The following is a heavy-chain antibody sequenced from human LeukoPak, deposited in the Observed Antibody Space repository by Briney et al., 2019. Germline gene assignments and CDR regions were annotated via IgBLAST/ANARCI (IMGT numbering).Heavy chain of an antibody. V-gene: IGHV3-30-3*01. CDR1: GFTFSAYA. CDR3: AMSWTINWGDY. D-gene: IGHD7-27*01. J-gene: IGHJ4*02. CDR2: ISYDGNNE. Sequence: GRSLRLSCVASGFTFSAYAMHWVRQAPGKGLEWVAIISYDGNNEYYADSVKGRFSISRDNSKNTLYLQMNSLRPEDTAVYYCAMSWTINWGDYWGQGTLVIVSS.